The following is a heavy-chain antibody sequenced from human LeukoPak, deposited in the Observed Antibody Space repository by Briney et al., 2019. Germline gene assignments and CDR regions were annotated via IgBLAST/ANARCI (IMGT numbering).Heavy chain of an antibody. D-gene: IGHD6-19*01. J-gene: IGHJ4*02. CDR3: SRGSGWLSVY. V-gene: IGHV3-49*03. CDR1: GFTFGDYL. CDR2: ISGGTT. Sequence: GGSLRLSCTASGFTFGDYLMSWFRQAPGEGLEWIGFISGGTTEYAASVKGRFTISRDDSTSIAYLQMNSLTTEDTAVYYCSRGSGWLSVYWGQGTLVTVSS.